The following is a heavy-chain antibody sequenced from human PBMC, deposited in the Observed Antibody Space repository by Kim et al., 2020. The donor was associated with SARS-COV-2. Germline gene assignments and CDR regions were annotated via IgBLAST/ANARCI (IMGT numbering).Heavy chain of an antibody. Sequence: ASVKVSCKASGYTFTSYGISWVRQATGQGLEWMGWISAYNGNTNYAQKLQGRVTMTTDTSTSTAYMELRSLRSDDTAVYYCARSGYCSGGSCNAGAFDIWGQGTMVTVSS. CDR3: ARSGYCSGGSCNAGAFDI. D-gene: IGHD2-15*01. J-gene: IGHJ3*02. CDR1: GYTFTSYG. V-gene: IGHV1-18*01. CDR2: ISAYNGNT.